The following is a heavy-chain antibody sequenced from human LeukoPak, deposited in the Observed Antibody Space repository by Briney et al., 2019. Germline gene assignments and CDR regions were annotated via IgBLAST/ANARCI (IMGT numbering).Heavy chain of an antibody. D-gene: IGHD4-23*01. Sequence: ASVKVSCKASGYTFTSYGISWVRQAPGQGLEWVGWISAYNGNTNYAQKFQGRVTITTDESTSTAYMELSSLRSEDTAVYYCAAGGDYGGNSVDYWGQGTLVTVSS. CDR3: AAGGDYGGNSVDY. V-gene: IGHV1-18*01. CDR2: ISAYNGNT. J-gene: IGHJ4*02. CDR1: GYTFTSYG.